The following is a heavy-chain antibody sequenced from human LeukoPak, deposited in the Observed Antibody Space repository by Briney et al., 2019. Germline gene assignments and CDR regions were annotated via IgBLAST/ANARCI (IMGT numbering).Heavy chain of an antibody. CDR1: GYTFNTYE. Sequence: GGSLRLSCAASGYTFNTYEMNWVRQAPGKGLEWVSYISSSGSTIYYADYVKGRFTISRDNAKNSLYLQMNSLRAEDTAVYYCARGGWNYVFNYWGQGTLVTVSS. CDR3: ARGGWNYVFNY. CDR2: ISSSGSTI. V-gene: IGHV3-48*03. J-gene: IGHJ4*02. D-gene: IGHD1-7*01.